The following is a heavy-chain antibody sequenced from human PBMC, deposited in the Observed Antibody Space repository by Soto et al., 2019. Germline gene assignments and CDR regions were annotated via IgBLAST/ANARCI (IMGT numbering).Heavy chain of an antibody. D-gene: IGHD3-16*01. V-gene: IGHV1-69*01. CDR2: IIPILNLV. J-gene: IGHJ6*02. CDR1: GDSSNEYA. CDR3: ATATESTRGGRLDV. Sequence: VQLEQSETEVRKPGSSVKLSCKTSGDSSNEYAISWVRQAPGQGLEWTGGIIPILNLVRYAEKFQGRVTISATDSTGTAYLEVTRLRSEDTDTYYCATATESTRGGRLDVWGLGTTVSVSS.